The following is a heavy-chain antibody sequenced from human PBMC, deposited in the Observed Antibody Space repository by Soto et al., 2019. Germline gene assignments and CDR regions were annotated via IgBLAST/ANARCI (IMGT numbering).Heavy chain of an antibody. Sequence: SETLSLTCAVYGGSFSGYYWSWIRQPPGKGLEWIGEINHSGSTNYNPSLKSRVTISVDTSKNQFSLKLSSVTAADTAVYYCASKGGTVSFDYWGQGTLVTVSS. CDR2: INHSGST. CDR1: GGSFSGYY. CDR3: ASKGGTVSFDY. J-gene: IGHJ4*02. V-gene: IGHV4-34*01. D-gene: IGHD4-17*01.